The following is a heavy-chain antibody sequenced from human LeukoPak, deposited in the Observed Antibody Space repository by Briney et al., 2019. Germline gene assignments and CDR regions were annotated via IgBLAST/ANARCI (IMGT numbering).Heavy chain of an antibody. Sequence: GASVKVSCKASGYTFTSYDINWVRQATGQGLEWMGWMNPNSGNTGYAQKFQGRVTMTRNTSISTAYMELSSLRSEDTAVYYCARGALWFGESTHDYWGQGTLVTVSS. V-gene: IGHV1-8*01. CDR2: MNPNSGNT. D-gene: IGHD3-10*01. CDR1: GYTFTSYD. CDR3: ARGALWFGESTHDY. J-gene: IGHJ4*02.